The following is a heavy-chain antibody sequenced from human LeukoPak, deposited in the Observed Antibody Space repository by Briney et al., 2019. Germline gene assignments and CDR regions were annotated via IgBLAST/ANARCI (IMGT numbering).Heavy chain of an antibody. CDR3: AHLLTYYDILTGYYLRYNWFDP. D-gene: IGHD3-9*01. CDR1: GFSLSTSGVD. CDR2: IYWDDDK. J-gene: IGHJ5*02. V-gene: IGHV2-5*02. Sequence: SGPTLVKPTQTLTLTCTFSGFSLSTSGVDVGWIRQPPGKALEWLALIYWDDDKRYSPSLKSRLTITKDTSKNQVVLTMTNMDPVDTATYNCAHLLTYYDILTGYYLRYNWFDPWGQGTLVTVSS.